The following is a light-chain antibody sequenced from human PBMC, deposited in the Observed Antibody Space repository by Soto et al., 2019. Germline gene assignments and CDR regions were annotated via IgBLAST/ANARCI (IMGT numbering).Light chain of an antibody. J-gene: IGLJ1*01. CDR3: SSYTSSSTLYV. CDR1: SSDVGGYNY. Sequence: QSVLTQPASVSGSPGQSITISCTGTSSDVGGYNYVSWYQQHPGKAPKLMIYDVSNRPSGVSNRCSGSKSGNTASLTISGVQAEDEADYYCSSYTSSSTLYVFGSGTKVTVL. V-gene: IGLV2-14*01. CDR2: DVS.